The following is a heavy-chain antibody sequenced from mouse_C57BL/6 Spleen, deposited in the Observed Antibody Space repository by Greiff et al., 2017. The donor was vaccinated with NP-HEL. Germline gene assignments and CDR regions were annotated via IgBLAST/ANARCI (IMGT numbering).Heavy chain of an antibody. Sequence: QVQLQQSGAELMKPGASVKLSCKATGYTFTGYWIEWVKQRPGHGLEWIGEILPGSGSTNYNEKFKGKATFTADTSSNTAYMQLSSLTTEDTAIYYCARILNYYGSSYYYAMDYWGQGTSVTVSS. D-gene: IGHD1-1*01. J-gene: IGHJ4*01. CDR1: GYTFTGYW. CDR2: ILPGSGST. CDR3: ARILNYYGSSYYYAMDY. V-gene: IGHV1-9*01.